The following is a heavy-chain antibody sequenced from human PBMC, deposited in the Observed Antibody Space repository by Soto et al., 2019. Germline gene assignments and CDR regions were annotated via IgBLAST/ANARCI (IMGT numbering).Heavy chain of an antibody. CDR2: INYSGST. J-gene: IGHJ4*02. V-gene: IGHV4-59*08. D-gene: IGHD3-10*01. CDR3: ASYYYVSGDYRSFDY. Sequence: SETLSLTCAVCGYCISNYYWSWIWQPPGKGLEWIGYINYSGSTNYNLPLQRRVTIPVDTSKNQSSLKLSSVTAADTPVYYCASYYYVSGDYRSFDYWGQGTLVTVSS. CDR1: GYCISNYY.